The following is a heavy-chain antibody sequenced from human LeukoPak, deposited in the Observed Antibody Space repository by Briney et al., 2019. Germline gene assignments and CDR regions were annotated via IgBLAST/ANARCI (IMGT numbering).Heavy chain of an antibody. V-gene: IGHV4-59*01. Sequence: SETLSLTCTVSGGSLSSYYWSWIRQPPGKGLEWIGYIYYTGSTNYNPSLRSRVTISVDTSNNQFSLRLSSVTAADTAVYYCARVKSSGWGIGFAYWGRGTLVTVSS. J-gene: IGHJ4*02. CDR2: IYYTGST. D-gene: IGHD6-19*01. CDR3: ARVKSSGWGIGFAY. CDR1: GGSLSSYY.